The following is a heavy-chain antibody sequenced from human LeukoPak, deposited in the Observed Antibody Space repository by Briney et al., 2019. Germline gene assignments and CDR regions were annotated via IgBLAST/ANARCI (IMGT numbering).Heavy chain of an antibody. CDR1: GFTFSSYG. J-gene: IGHJ4*02. CDR3: AKDADSSLYYYDSSGYYL. D-gene: IGHD3-22*01. CDR2: ISGSGGST. V-gene: IGHV3-23*01. Sequence: GGSLRLSCAASGFTFSSYGMSWVRQAPGKGLEWVSAISGSGGSTYYVDSVKGRFTISRDNSKNTLYLQMNSLRAEDTAVYYCAKDADSSLYYYDSSGYYLGGQGTLVTVSS.